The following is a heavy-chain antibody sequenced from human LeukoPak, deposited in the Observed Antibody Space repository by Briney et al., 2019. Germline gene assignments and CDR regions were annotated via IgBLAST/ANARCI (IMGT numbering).Heavy chain of an antibody. CDR3: ARDLVGASDFDY. Sequence: GVLRLSCAASGFAFSSYSMTWVRQAPGKGLEWVSSISSSSSYIYYADSVKGRFTISRDNAKNSLYLQMNSLRAEDTAVYYCARDLVGASDFDYWGQGTLVTVSS. V-gene: IGHV3-21*01. CDR1: GFAFSSYS. J-gene: IGHJ4*02. D-gene: IGHD1-26*01. CDR2: ISSSSSYI.